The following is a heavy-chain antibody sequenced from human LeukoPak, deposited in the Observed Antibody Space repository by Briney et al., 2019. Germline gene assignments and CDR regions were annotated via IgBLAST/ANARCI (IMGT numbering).Heavy chain of an antibody. Sequence: PMASVKVSCKASGYTFTSYGISWVRQAPGQGLEWMGWISAYNGNTNYAQKLQGRVTMTTDTSTSTAYMELRSLRSDDTAVYYCARDPVPYGDYAVTPFDYWGQGTLVTVSS. CDR1: GYTFTSYG. J-gene: IGHJ4*02. CDR3: ARDPVPYGDYAVTPFDY. V-gene: IGHV1-18*01. CDR2: ISAYNGNT. D-gene: IGHD4-17*01.